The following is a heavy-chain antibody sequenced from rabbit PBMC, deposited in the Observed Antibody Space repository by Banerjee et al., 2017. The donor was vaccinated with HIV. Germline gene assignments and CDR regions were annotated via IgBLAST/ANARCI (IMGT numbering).Heavy chain of an antibody. CDR1: GFTLSSYW. J-gene: IGHJ4*01. V-gene: IGHV1S40*01. D-gene: IGHD2-1*01. CDR3: ARDRAGAGDIGDGMFNL. CDR2: INTSSGNI. Sequence: QSLEESGGDLVKPGASLTLTCTASGFTLSSYWICWVRQAPGKGLEWIACINTSSGNIVYATWAKGRFTISKTSWTTVTLQMTSLTAADTATYFCARDRAGAGDIGDGMFNLWGQGTLVTVS.